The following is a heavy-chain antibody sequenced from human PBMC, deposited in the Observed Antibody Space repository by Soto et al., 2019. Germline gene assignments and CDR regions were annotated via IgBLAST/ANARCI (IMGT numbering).Heavy chain of an antibody. V-gene: IGHV3-21*01. CDR3: ARDIALGSSSGEYFQH. CDR1: GFTFSSYS. Sequence: GGSLRLSCAASGFTFSSYSMNWVRQAPGKGLEWVSSISSSSSYIYYADSVKGRFTITRDNAKNSLYLQMNSLRAEDTAVYYCARDIALGSSSGEYFQHWGQGTLVTVSS. CDR2: ISSSSSYI. J-gene: IGHJ1*01. D-gene: IGHD6-13*01.